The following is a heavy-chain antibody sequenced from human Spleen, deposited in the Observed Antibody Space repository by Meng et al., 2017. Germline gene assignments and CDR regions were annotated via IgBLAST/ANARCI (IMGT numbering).Heavy chain of an antibody. J-gene: IGHJ4*02. V-gene: IGHV3-74*01. Sequence: LVGSGGRFVQPCGSLRLSCAAYGFTFSSYWMPWVRQVPGKGLVWVSRINTDGSSTSYADSVKGRFPISRDNAKNTLFLQMNSLRAEDTAVYYCTRQGFDYWGQGSLVTVSS. CDR2: INTDGSST. CDR3: TRQGFDY. CDR1: GFTFSSYW.